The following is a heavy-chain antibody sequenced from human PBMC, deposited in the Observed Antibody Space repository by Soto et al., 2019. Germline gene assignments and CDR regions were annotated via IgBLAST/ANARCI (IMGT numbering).Heavy chain of an antibody. CDR1: GFSLNSRGVG. CDR3: VHRGPVDETGMGFDF. D-gene: IGHD3-9*01. CDR2: VYWDDDK. V-gene: IGHV2-5*02. Sequence: SGPTLVNPTQTLTLTCTFSGFSLNSRGVGVGWVRQPPGKALEWLAIVYWDDDKRYRPSLRSRLSIRKDTPKDQVVLTLTNTDPVDTATYYCVHRGPVDETGMGFDFWGQGSLVTVSS. J-gene: IGHJ4*02.